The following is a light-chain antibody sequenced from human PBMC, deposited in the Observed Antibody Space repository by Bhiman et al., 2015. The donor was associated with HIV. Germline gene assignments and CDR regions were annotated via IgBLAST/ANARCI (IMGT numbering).Light chain of an antibody. CDR2: EDN. Sequence: NFMLTQPHSVSESPGKTVTISCTRSSGSIASYYVQWYQQRPGSSPTTVIYEDNQRPSGIPDRFSGSIDSSSNSAFLTISRLKTEDEADYYCQFYDSSSLHWVFGGGTKLTVL. CDR3: QFYDSSSLHWV. CDR1: SGSIASYY. J-gene: IGLJ3*02. V-gene: IGLV6-57*01.